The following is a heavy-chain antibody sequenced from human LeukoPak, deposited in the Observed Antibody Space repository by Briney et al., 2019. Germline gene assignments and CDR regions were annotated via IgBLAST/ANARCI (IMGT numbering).Heavy chain of an antibody. J-gene: IGHJ3*01. V-gene: IGHV4-61*01. D-gene: IGHD3-22*01. CDR3: VRETATSYYDSAGYYRQTEVFDV. CDR2: VYYSGRA. CDR1: GGSVNSDSFY. Sequence: KASGTLSLTCSVSGGSVNSDSFYWTWIRQPPGKGLEWIGYVYYSGRANYNPTLKSRVTISVDTSKNQFSLRLNSVTAADTALYYCVRETATSYYDSAGYYRQTEVFDVWGQGTKVTVSS.